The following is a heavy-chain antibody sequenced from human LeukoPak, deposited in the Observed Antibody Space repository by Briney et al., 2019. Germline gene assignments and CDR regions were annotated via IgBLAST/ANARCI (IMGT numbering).Heavy chain of an antibody. V-gene: IGHV3-74*01. D-gene: IGHD4/OR15-4a*01. J-gene: IGHJ4*02. Sequence: RGSLRLSCAASGFTLSSYWMHWVRQVPGKGLVWVSRINFDGSSTNYADSVKGRFTISRDNAKNTLYLQMNNLSAEDTAVYSCARANNFDYWGQGTLVTVSS. CDR1: GFTLSSYW. CDR2: INFDGSST. CDR3: ARANNFDY.